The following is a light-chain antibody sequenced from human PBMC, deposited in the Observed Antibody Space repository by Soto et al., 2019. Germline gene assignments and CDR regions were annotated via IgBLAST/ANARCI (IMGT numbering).Light chain of an antibody. CDR1: SSDVGGYNY. Sequence: QSALTQPRSVSGSPGQPVTISCTGTSSDVGGYNYVSWYQQHPGKAPKLMIYDVSERPSGVPDRFSASKSANTASLTISGVQAEDEADYYCGSYAGSYTYVFGTGTKVPAL. CDR2: DVS. V-gene: IGLV2-11*01. CDR3: GSYAGSYTYV. J-gene: IGLJ1*01.